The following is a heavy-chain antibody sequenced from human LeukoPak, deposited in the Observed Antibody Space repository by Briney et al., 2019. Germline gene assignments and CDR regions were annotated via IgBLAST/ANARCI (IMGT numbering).Heavy chain of an antibody. CDR3: ARALEQGPSSYLDY. CDR1: GGSISSGSYY. CDR2: IYTSGST. D-gene: IGHD1/OR15-1a*01. V-gene: IGHV4-61*02. J-gene: IGHJ4*02. Sequence: SETLSLTCTVSGGSISSGSYYWSWIRQPAGKGLEWIGRIYTSGSTNYNPSLKSRVTISVDTSKNQFSLKLSSVTAADTAVYYCARALEQGPSSYLDYWGQGTLVTVSS.